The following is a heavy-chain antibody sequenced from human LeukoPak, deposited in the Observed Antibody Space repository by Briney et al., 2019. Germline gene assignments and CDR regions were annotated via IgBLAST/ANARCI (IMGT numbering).Heavy chain of an antibody. CDR2: IYYSGST. D-gene: IGHD5-24*01. CDR1: GGSISSYY. Sequence: PSETLSLTCTVSGGSISSYYWSWIRQPPGKGLEWIGYIYYSGSTNYNPSLKSRVTISVDTSKNQFSLKLSSVTAADTAVYYCARPTLDGAFDIWGRGTMVTVSS. CDR3: ARPTLDGAFDI. J-gene: IGHJ3*02. V-gene: IGHV4-59*08.